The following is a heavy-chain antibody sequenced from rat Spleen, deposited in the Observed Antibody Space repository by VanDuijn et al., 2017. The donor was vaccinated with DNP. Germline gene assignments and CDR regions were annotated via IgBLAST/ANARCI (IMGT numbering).Heavy chain of an antibody. J-gene: IGHJ2*01. Sequence: EVQLVESGGGLVQPGRSLKLSCAVSGFTFSDYYMAWVRQAPKKGLEWVASTSYEGSSTYYRDSVKGRFTVSRDNAKSTLYLQMDSLRSEDTATYYCAKEALRAPFDYWGQGIMVTVSS. V-gene: IGHV5-22*01. D-gene: IGHD4-3*01. CDR1: GFTFSDYY. CDR3: AKEALRAPFDY. CDR2: TSYEGSST.